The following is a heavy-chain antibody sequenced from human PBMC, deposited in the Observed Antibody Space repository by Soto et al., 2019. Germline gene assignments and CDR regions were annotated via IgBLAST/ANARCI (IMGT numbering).Heavy chain of an antibody. CDR3: ATSQLGEYFDY. Sequence: SETLSLTCAVSGDPISSSHWWSWVRQTPGKGLEWIGEIYHSGSINYNPSLKSRVIISADRSKNQFSLRLSSVTAADTAVYYCATSQLGEYFDYWGQGTLVTVSS. CDR1: GDPISSSHW. V-gene: IGHV4-4*02. CDR2: IYHSGSI. D-gene: IGHD1-26*01. J-gene: IGHJ4*02.